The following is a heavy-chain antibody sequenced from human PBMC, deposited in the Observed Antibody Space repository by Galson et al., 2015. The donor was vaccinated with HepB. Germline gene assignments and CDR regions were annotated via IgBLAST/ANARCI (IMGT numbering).Heavy chain of an antibody. CDR1: GYTLTNHY. CDR2: INPTSVST. J-gene: IGHJ5*02. CDR3: AREGRTDYDFWTGSNGFDP. Sequence: SVKVSCKASGYTLTNHYLHWVRQAPGQGLEWMGIINPTSVSTTYAEKFQGRITMTRDTSTSTMYMELSSLRSEDTAVYYCAREGRTDYDFWTGSNGFDPWGQGTLVIVSS. V-gene: IGHV1-46*03. D-gene: IGHD3-3*01.